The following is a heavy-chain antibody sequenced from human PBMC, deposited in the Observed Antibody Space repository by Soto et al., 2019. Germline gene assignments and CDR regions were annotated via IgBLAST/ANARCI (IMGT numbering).Heavy chain of an antibody. Sequence: QVQLVESGGGVVQPGRSLRLSCAASGFTFSSYGMHWVRQAPGKGLEWVAVIWYDGSNKYYADSVKGRFTISRDNSKNTLYLQMNGLRAEDTAVYYCAREGPYSSGWYYFDYWGQGTLVTVSS. D-gene: IGHD6-19*01. V-gene: IGHV3-33*01. CDR1: GFTFSSYG. J-gene: IGHJ4*02. CDR3: AREGPYSSGWYYFDY. CDR2: IWYDGSNK.